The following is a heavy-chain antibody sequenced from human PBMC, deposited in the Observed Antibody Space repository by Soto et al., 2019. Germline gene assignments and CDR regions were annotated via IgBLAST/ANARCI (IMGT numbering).Heavy chain of an antibody. CDR1: GGSISSGGYY. Sequence: QVQLQESGPGLVKPSQTLSLTCTVSGGSISSGGYYWSWIRQHPGKGLEWIGYIYYSGSTYYNPSLKSRVTILVDTSKNQFSLKLSSVTAADTAVYYCARVDDTAMATPFDYWGQGTLVTVSS. J-gene: IGHJ4*02. CDR3: ARVDDTAMATPFDY. D-gene: IGHD5-18*01. V-gene: IGHV4-31*03. CDR2: IYYSGST.